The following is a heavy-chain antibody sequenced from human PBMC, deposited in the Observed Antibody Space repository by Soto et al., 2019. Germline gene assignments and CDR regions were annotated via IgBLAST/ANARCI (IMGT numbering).Heavy chain of an antibody. CDR1: GFTFSDYY. D-gene: IGHD6-19*01. CDR2: ISSSSSYT. Sequence: GSLRLSCAASGFTFSDYYMSWIRQAPGKGLEWVSYISSSSSYTNYADSVKGRFTISRDNAKNSLYLQMNSLRAEDTAVYYCARGIAVAGFYYFDYWGQGTLVTVSS. V-gene: IGHV3-11*05. CDR3: ARGIAVAGFYYFDY. J-gene: IGHJ4*02.